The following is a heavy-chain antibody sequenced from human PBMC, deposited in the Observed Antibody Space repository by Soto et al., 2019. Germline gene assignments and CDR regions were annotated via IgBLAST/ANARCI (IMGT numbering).Heavy chain of an antibody. V-gene: IGHV4-59*01. D-gene: IGHD2-2*01. Sequence: SETLSLTCTVSGGSISSYYWSWIRQPPGKGLEWIGYIYYSGSTNYNPSLKSRVTISVDTSKNQFSLKLSSVTAADTAVYYCARGSAYCSSTSCYPNWFDPWGQGTLVTVS. CDR3: ARGSAYCSSTSCYPNWFDP. CDR1: GGSISSYY. J-gene: IGHJ5*02. CDR2: IYYSGST.